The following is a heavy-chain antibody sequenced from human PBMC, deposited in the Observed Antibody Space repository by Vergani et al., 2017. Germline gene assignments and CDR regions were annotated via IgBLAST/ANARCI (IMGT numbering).Heavy chain of an antibody. CDR1: GYSFTSYW. V-gene: IGHV5-10-1*01. Sequence: EVQLVQSGAEVKKPGESLRISCKGSGYSFTSYWISWVRQMPGKGLEWMGRIDPSDSYTNYSPSFQGHVTISADKSISTAYLQWSSLKASDTAMYYCARCSGGSCYSCRDGWFDPWGQGTLVTVSS. D-gene: IGHD2-15*01. CDR3: ARCSGGSCYSCRDGWFDP. J-gene: IGHJ5*02. CDR2: IDPSDSYT.